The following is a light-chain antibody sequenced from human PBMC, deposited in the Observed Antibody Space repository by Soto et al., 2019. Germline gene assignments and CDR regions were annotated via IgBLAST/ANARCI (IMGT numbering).Light chain of an antibody. CDR2: VAY. J-gene: IGKJ3*01. Sequence: DIQMTKSPSSLSASVVDRVTITCQASHDIGYYLNWYQHKPGKAPKLQIYVAYNFETGVPSRFSGGGSGTHFSFTISGLQPEDIATYYCQYSRHLPLFGPGTKVDMK. CDR1: HDIGYY. V-gene: IGKV1-33*01. CDR3: QYSRHLPL.